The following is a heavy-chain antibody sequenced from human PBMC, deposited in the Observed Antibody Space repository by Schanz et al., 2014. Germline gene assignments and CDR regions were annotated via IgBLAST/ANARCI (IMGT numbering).Heavy chain of an antibody. J-gene: IGHJ5*02. CDR1: GFTFSDHW. D-gene: IGHD3-10*01. Sequence: EVQLVESGGALVQPGGSLRLSCSASGFTFSDHWMSWVRQAPGKGLEWVANIKGDSSVKAYVDSVRGRFTLSRDNVKNSVYLQMNSLRVEDTAVYYCARERGVRGGGVWKVNWFDPWGQGTLVTVSS. CDR3: ARERGVRGGGVWKVNWFDP. V-gene: IGHV3-7*03. CDR2: IKGDSSVK.